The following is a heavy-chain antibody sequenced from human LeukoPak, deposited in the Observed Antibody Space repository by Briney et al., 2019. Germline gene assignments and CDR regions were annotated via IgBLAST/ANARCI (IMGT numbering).Heavy chain of an antibody. CDR1: GYTFTMNG. J-gene: IGHJ4*02. Sequence: ASVKVSCKASGYTFTMNGINWVRQATGQGLEWMGWMNPNSGNRGYAQKFQGRVTMTMNTSISTAYMELSSLRSEDTAVYYCARGRGSGSSYRRFDYWGQGTLVTVSS. D-gene: IGHD3-10*01. V-gene: IGHV1-8*01. CDR2: MNPNSGNR. CDR3: ARGRGSGSSYRRFDY.